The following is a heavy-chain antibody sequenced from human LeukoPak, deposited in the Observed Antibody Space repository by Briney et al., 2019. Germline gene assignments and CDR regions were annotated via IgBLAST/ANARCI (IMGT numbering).Heavy chain of an antibody. CDR2: IYYSRST. Sequence: SETLSLTCTVSGGSIRSYYWSWIRQPPGKGVEGSGYIYYSRSTNYNPSLKSRVTISLDTSKKQFSLKLSSVTAADTAVYYCARSGSYGSVGGFWGQGTMVTVSS. CDR1: GGSIRSYY. V-gene: IGHV4-59*01. CDR3: ARSGSYGSVGGF. D-gene: IGHD1-26*01. J-gene: IGHJ3*01.